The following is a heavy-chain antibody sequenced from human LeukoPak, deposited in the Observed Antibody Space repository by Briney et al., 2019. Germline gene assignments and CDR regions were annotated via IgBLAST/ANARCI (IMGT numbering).Heavy chain of an antibody. V-gene: IGHV6-1*01. CDR1: GDSVSSNSAA. Sequence: SQTLSLTCAISGDSVSSNSAAWNRIRQSPSRGLEWLGRTYYRSKWYNDYAVSVKSRITINPDTSKNQFSLQLNSVTPEDTAVYYCAREATMIVVVTLFDYWGQGTLVTVSS. J-gene: IGHJ4*02. CDR2: TYYRSKWYN. CDR3: AREATMIVVVTLFDY. D-gene: IGHD3-22*01.